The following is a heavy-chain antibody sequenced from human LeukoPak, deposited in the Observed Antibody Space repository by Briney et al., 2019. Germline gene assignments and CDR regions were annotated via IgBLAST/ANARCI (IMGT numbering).Heavy chain of an antibody. CDR2: ISSSSGTI. Sequence: PGGSLRLSCAASGFTFSTSPMNWVRQAPGKGLEWVSYISSSSGTIYYADSVKGRFTISRDNAENSLYLQMNSLRADDTAVHYCARGPGTGHYFDYWGQGALVTVSS. J-gene: IGHJ4*02. CDR3: ARGPGTGHYFDY. CDR1: GFTFSTSP. D-gene: IGHD2-8*02. V-gene: IGHV3-48*04.